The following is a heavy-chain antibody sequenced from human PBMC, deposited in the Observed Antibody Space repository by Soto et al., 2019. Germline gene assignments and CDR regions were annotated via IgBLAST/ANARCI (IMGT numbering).Heavy chain of an antibody. Sequence: DVQLVESGGGRVQPGGSLRLSCAASGFTVTSYWMHWVRQAPGQGLVWVSRTSPAGSSTYYADFVRGRFTIAKDTAKNTLYQQINSLGAEDTAVYDCARGNTGYGNFDYWGQGTLVTVSS. CDR2: TSPAGSST. J-gene: IGHJ4*02. V-gene: IGHV3-74*01. CDR3: ARGNTGYGNFDY. D-gene: IGHD5-12*01. CDR1: GFTVTSYW.